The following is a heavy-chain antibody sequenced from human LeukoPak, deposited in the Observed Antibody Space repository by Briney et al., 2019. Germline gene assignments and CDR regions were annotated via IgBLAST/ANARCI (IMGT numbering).Heavy chain of an antibody. CDR3: ARATRNWFDP. CDR1: GGSISSGSYY. D-gene: IGHD5-12*01. CDR2: IYYSGST. Sequence: SETLSLTCTVSGGSISSGSYYWSWIRQPAGKGLEWIGYIYYSGSTNYSPSLKSRVTISVDTSKNQFSLKLTSVTAADTAVYYCARATRNWFDPWGQGTLVTVSS. J-gene: IGHJ5*02. V-gene: IGHV4-61*10.